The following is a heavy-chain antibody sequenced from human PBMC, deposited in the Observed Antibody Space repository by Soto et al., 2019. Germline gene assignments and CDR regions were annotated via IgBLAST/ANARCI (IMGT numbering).Heavy chain of an antibody. CDR2: FDPEDGET. Sequence: GASVNVSCKVSGYTLTELSMHWVRQAPGKGLELMGGFDPEDGETIYAQKFQGRVTMTEXXXXXXTXMXLXXXXSEDTAVYYCATSHSVYGMDVWGQGTTVTVSS. V-gene: IGHV1-24*01. J-gene: IGHJ6*02. CDR3: ATSHSVYGMDV. CDR1: GYTLTELS. D-gene: IGHD1-26*01.